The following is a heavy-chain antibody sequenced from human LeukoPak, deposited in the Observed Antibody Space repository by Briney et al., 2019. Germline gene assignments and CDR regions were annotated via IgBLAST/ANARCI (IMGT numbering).Heavy chain of an antibody. V-gene: IGHV3-33*01. Sequence: GGSLRLSCAASGFALSSYGMHWVRQAPGKGLEWVAVIWYDESNKYYADSVKGRFTISRDNAKNSLYLQMNSLRDEDTAVYYCTRDLVEYVSGRYHYHGMDVWGQGTTVTVSS. CDR3: TRDLVEYVSGRYHYHGMDV. CDR2: IWYDESNK. D-gene: IGHD3-10*01. CDR1: GFALSSYG. J-gene: IGHJ6*02.